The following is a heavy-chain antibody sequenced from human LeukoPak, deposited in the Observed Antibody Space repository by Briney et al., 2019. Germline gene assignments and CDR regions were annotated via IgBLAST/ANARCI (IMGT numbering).Heavy chain of an antibody. Sequence: GALRLSCAASGFTVSSNYMTWVRQAPGKGLEWVSVIHKNAITSYADTVKGRFTISRDNSKNTLYLQMNNLRADDTAVYYCARSLRVRGVPDYMDVWGKGTTVTVSS. J-gene: IGHJ6*03. CDR3: ARSLRVRGVPDYMDV. CDR1: GFTVSSNY. D-gene: IGHD3-10*01. V-gene: IGHV3-53*01. CDR2: IHKNAIT.